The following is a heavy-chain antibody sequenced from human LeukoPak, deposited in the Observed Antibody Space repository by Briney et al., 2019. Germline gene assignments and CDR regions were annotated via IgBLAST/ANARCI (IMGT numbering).Heavy chain of an antibody. V-gene: IGHV4-34*01. J-gene: IGHJ4*02. CDR3: ARGAAMVTTEYYFDY. D-gene: IGHD5-18*01. Sequence: SETLSLTCAVYGGSFSGYYWSWIRQPPGKGLEWIGEINHSGSTNYNPSLKSRVTISVDTSKNQFSLKLSSVTAADTAVYYCARGAAMVTTEYYFDYWGQGTLVTVSS. CDR2: INHSGST. CDR1: GGSFSGYY.